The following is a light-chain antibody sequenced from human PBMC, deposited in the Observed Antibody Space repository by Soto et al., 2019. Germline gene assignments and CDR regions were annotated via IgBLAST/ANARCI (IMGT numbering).Light chain of an antibody. CDR3: QQYGNSPQT. CDR2: GAS. CDR1: QSVSTSS. J-gene: IGKJ1*01. Sequence: IVLTQSPGTLSLSPGARATLSCRASQSVSTSSLAWYQQKGGQAPRLLIHGASSRATGIPDRFSGSGSGTDFTLTISRLEPEDFAVYYCQQYGNSPQTFGQGTKVDIK. V-gene: IGKV3-20*01.